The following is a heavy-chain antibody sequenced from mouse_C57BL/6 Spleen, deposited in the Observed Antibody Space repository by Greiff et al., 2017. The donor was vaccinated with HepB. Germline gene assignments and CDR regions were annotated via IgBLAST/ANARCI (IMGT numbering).Heavy chain of an antibody. CDR1: GYSITSGYY. CDR3: ARRDDYDGDYFDY. V-gene: IGHV3-6*01. CDR2: ISYDGSN. Sequence: DVKLQESGPGLVKPSQSLSLTCSVTGYSITSGYYWNWIRQFPGNKLEWMGYISYDGSNNYNPSLKNRISITRDTSKNQFFLKLNSVTTEDTATYYCARRDDYDGDYFDYWGQGTTLTVSS. J-gene: IGHJ2*01. D-gene: IGHD2-4*01.